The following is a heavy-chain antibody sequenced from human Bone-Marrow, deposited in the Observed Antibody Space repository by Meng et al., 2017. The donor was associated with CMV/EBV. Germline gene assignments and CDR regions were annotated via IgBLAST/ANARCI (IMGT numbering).Heavy chain of an antibody. V-gene: IGHV1-18*01. CDR2: ISAYNGNT. CDR1: GYTFSSYG. Sequence: ASVKVSCKASGYTFSSYGISWVRQAPGQGLEWMGWISAYNGNTNYAQKLQGRVTMTRDTSISTAYMELSRLRSDDTAVYYCARDGIVVVPAAIKGSNYYYYGMAVWGQGTTVTGSS. D-gene: IGHD2-2*02. J-gene: IGHJ6*01. CDR3: ARDGIVVVPAAIKGSNYYYYGMAV.